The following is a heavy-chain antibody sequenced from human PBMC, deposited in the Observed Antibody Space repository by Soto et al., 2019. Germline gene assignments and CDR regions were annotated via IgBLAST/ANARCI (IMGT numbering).Heavy chain of an antibody. D-gene: IGHD6-19*01. Sequence: VRQAPGKGLEWVSAISGSGGTTYYADSVKGRFTISRDDSKSTLYLQMNSLRAEDTGVYYCAKGGGWLYYFDYWGQGTQVTVSS. CDR3: AKGGGWLYYFDY. CDR2: ISGSGGTT. V-gene: IGHV3-23*01. J-gene: IGHJ4*02.